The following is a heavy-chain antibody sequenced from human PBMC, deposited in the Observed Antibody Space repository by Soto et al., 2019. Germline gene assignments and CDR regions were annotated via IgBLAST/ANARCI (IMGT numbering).Heavy chain of an antibody. CDR2: MNPNSGNT. CDR3: ARASGYSSSWGVDP. J-gene: IGHJ5*02. CDR1: GYTFTSYD. D-gene: IGHD6-13*01. Sequence: QVQLVQSGAEVKKPGASVKVSCKASGYTFTSYDINWVRQATGQGLEWMGWMNPNSGNTGYAQKFQGRVTMTRNTXXSTAYMELSSLRSEDTAVDYCARASGYSSSWGVDPWGQGTLVTVSS. V-gene: IGHV1-8*01.